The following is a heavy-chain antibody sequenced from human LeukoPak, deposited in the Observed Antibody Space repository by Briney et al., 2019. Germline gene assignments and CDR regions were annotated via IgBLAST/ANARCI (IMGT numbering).Heavy chain of an antibody. Sequence: SETLSLTCTVSGYSISSDYYWGWIRQPPGKGLEWIGSIYHSGSTYYKPSLKSRVTISVDTSKNQFSLRLRSVTAADTAVYYCARAYFSSWYMNWFDPWGQGTLVTVSS. D-gene: IGHD6-13*01. CDR1: GYSISSDYY. CDR3: ARAYFSSWYMNWFDP. CDR2: IYHSGST. V-gene: IGHV4-38-2*02. J-gene: IGHJ5*02.